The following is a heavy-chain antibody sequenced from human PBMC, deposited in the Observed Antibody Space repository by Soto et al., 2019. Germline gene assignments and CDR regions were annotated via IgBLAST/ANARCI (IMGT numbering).Heavy chain of an antibody. CDR2: MNTNSGNT. Sequence: QVQLVQSGAEVKKPGASVKVSCKASGYTFTSYDINWVRQATGQGLEWMGWMNTNSGNTGYAQKFQGRVTMTRNTSISTVYMELSSLRSDDTAVYYCAREISSSWRFDYWGQGTLGTVSS. CDR1: GYTFTSYD. D-gene: IGHD6-13*01. V-gene: IGHV1-8*01. CDR3: AREISSSWRFDY. J-gene: IGHJ4*02.